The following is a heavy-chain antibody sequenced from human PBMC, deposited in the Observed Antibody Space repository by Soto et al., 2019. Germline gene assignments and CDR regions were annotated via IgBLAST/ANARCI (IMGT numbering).Heavy chain of an antibody. J-gene: IGHJ5*02. V-gene: IGHV3-30-3*01. Sequence: PGGSLRLSCAAPGFTFSDYSMHWVRQAPGKGLEWVAVLSSDGSNKYYADSARGRFTISRDNSENMFYLQMNSLRAEDTALYYCARDRAGNNWFDPWGQGTLVTVSS. CDR2: LSSDGSNK. D-gene: IGHD3-10*01. CDR3: ARDRAGNNWFDP. CDR1: GFTFSDYS.